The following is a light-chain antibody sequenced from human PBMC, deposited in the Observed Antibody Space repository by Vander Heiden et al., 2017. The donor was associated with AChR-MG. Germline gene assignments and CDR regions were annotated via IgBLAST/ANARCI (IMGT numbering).Light chain of an antibody. CDR2: DSS. CDR1: QGIANY. Sequence: VIWVTQYPSLVPASTGDRVSMNCRLSQGIANYLAWYQQKPVKAPDLLVYDSSTLQSGVPSRLPGSRSRTNFTLTMTSLHPEDFATYYCQHEDIFPLRFG. V-gene: IGKV1D-8*01. CDR3: QHEDIFPLR. J-gene: IGKJ1*01.